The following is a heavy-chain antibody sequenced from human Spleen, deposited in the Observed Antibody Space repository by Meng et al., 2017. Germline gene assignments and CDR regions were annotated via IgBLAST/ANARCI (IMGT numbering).Heavy chain of an antibody. D-gene: IGHD4-11*01. Sequence: QVQLQESGPGRVKPSETLSLTCVVSGGSFSDYYWSWIRQPPGKGLEWIGEINHSGSTNYNPSLESRATISVDTSQNNLSLKLSSVTAADSAVYYCARGPTTMAHDFDYWGQGTLVTVSS. CDR3: ARGPTTMAHDFDY. J-gene: IGHJ4*02. V-gene: IGHV4-34*01. CDR1: GGSFSDYY. CDR2: INHSGST.